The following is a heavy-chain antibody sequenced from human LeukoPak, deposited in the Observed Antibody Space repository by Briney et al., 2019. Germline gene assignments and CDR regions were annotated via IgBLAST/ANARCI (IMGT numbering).Heavy chain of an antibody. CDR2: ISYDGSNK. Sequence: GRSLRLSCAASGFTFSSYAMHWVRQAPGKGLEWVAVISYDGSNKYYADSVKGRFTISRDNSKNTLYLQMNSLRAEDTAVYYCARGLDTAMALRGGGYFDYWGQGTLVTVSS. J-gene: IGHJ4*02. CDR1: GFTFSSYA. V-gene: IGHV3-30-3*01. CDR3: ARGLDTAMALRGGGYFDY. D-gene: IGHD5-18*01.